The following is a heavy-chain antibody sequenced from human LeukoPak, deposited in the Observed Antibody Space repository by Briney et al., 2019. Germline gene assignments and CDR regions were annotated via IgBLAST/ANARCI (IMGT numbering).Heavy chain of an antibody. CDR2: ISYDGSNK. Sequence: GGSLRLSCAASGFTFDDYGMHWVRQAPGKGLEWVAVISYDGSNKYYADSVKGRFTISRDNSKNTLYLQMNSLRAEDTAVYYCAKDSEQQLVEGAVDYFDYWGQGTLVTVSS. V-gene: IGHV3-30*18. CDR3: AKDSEQQLVEGAVDYFDY. D-gene: IGHD6-13*01. CDR1: GFTFDDYG. J-gene: IGHJ4*02.